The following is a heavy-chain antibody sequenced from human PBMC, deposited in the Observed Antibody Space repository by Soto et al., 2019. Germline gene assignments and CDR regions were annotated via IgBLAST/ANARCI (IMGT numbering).Heavy chain of an antibody. V-gene: IGHV3-53*01. CDR3: ARGRSISSPHYYYYGMDV. CDR2: IYSGGST. D-gene: IGHD6-6*01. J-gene: IGHJ6*02. CDR1: GFTVSSNY. Sequence: PGGSLRLSCAASGFTVSSNYMSWVRQAPGKGLEWDSVIYSGGSTYYADSVKGRFTISRDNSKNTLYLQMNSLRAEDTAVYYCARGRSISSPHYYYYGMDVWGQGTTVTVSS.